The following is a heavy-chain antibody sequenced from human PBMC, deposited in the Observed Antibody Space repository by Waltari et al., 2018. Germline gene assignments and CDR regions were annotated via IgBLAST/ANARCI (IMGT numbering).Heavy chain of an antibody. D-gene: IGHD7-27*01. J-gene: IGHJ4*02. CDR3: ARLVSGDVDY. CDR2: IYYSGST. V-gene: IGHV4-39*01. Sequence: QLQLQESGPGLVKPSETLSLTCPVSGGSISSSSYYWGWIRQPPGKGLEWIGSIYYSGSTYYNPSLKSRVTISVDTSKNQFSLKLSSVTAADTAVYYCARLVSGDVDYWGQGTLVTVSS. CDR1: GGSISSSSYY.